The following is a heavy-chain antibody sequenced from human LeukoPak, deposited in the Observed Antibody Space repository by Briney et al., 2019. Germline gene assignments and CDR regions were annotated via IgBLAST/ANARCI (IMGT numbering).Heavy chain of an antibody. J-gene: IGHJ4*02. CDR3: ARDLAWGAY. CDR2: IYSGGST. D-gene: IGHD4/OR15-4a*01. Sequence: GSLRLSCAASGFTVSSNYMSWVRQAPGKGLEWVSVIYSGGSTYYADSVKGRFTISRDNAKNSLYLEMNGLRDEDTAVYYCARDLAWGAYWGQGTLVTVSS. V-gene: IGHV3-53*01. CDR1: GFTVSSNY.